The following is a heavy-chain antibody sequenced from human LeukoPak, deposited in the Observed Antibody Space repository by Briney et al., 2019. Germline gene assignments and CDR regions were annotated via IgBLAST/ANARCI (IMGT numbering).Heavy chain of an antibody. J-gene: IGHJ3*02. D-gene: IGHD5-24*01. CDR1: GYSISSGYY. V-gene: IGHV4-38-2*02. CDR2: IYHSGST. CDR3: ARGRLRDGYNDAFDI. Sequence: SETLSLTCTVSGYSISSGYYWGWIRQPPGKGLEWIGSIYHSGSTYYNPSLKSRVTISVDTSKNQFSLKLSSVTAADTAVYYCARGRLRDGYNDAFDIWGQGTMVTVSS.